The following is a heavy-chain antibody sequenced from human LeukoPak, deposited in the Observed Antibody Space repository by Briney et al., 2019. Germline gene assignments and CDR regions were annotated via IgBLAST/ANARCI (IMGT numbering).Heavy chain of an antibody. CDR2: FDPEDGET. CDR1: GYTLTELS. V-gene: IGHV1-24*01. J-gene: IGHJ5*02. D-gene: IGHD2-15*01. Sequence: ASVKVSCKVSGYTLTELSMHWVRQAPGKGREWMGGFDPEDGETIYAQKFQSRVTMTEDTSTDTAYMELSSLRSEDTAVYYCGVVVVAATDSNWFDPWGQGTLVTVSS. CDR3: GVVVVAATDSNWFDP.